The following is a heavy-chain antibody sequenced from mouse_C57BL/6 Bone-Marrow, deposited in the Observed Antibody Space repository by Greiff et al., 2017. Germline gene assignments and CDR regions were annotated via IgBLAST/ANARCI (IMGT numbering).Heavy chain of an antibody. J-gene: IGHJ1*03. CDR1: GFTFSDYY. D-gene: IGHD1-1*01. Sequence: EVKLQESGGGLVQPGGSLKLSCAASGFTFSDYYMYWVRQTPEKRLEWVAYISNGGGSTYYPDTVKGRFTISRDNAKNTLYLQMSRLKSEDTAMYYCARPDYYGSSWYFDVWGTGTTVTVSS. CDR3: ARPDYYGSSWYFDV. CDR2: ISNGGGST. V-gene: IGHV5-12*01.